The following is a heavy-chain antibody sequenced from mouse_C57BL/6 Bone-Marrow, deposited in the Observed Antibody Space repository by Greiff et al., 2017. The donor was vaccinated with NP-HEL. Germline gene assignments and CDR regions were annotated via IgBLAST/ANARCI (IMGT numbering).Heavy chain of an antibody. CDR2: IHPSDSDT. J-gene: IGHJ1*03. Sequence: QVQLQQPGAELVKPGASVKVSCKASGYTFTSYWMHWVKQRPGQGLEWIGRIHPSDSDTNYNQTFKGKATLTVDKSSSTDYMQLSSLTSEDSAVDYCAMVTTGVANWYFDVWGTGTTVTVSS. D-gene: IGHD1-1*01. V-gene: IGHV1-74*01. CDR1: GYTFTSYW. CDR3: AMVTTGVANWYFDV.